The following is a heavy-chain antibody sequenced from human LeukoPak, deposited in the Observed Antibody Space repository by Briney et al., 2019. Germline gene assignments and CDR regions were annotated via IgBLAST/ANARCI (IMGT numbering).Heavy chain of an antibody. Sequence: GGPLRHSCVPPGFSLTSQAICWVRQAPRKGLEWVSAIGAGDVKTDYADSLKGRFTNSRDNSKNTLYLQVNSLRAEDTAAYYWAKSEGSSSARRFDYWGQGNLVTVSS. CDR3: AKSEGSSSARRFDY. J-gene: IGHJ4*02. D-gene: IGHD6-19*01. V-gene: IGHV3-23*01. CDR1: GFSLTSQA. CDR2: IGAGDVKT.